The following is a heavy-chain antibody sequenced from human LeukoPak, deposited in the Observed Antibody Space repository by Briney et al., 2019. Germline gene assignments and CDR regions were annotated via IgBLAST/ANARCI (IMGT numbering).Heavy chain of an antibody. CDR3: ARHGRSGWFDY. CDR2: IDYSGST. V-gene: IGHV4-59*01. D-gene: IGHD6-19*01. CDR1: GGSISSYY. Sequence: SETLSLTCTVSGGSISSYYWSWIRQPPGKGLEWIGYIDYSGSTIHNPSLKSRVTISVNTSKNQFSLQLTSVTAADTAVYYCARHGRSGWFDYWGQGTLVTVSS. J-gene: IGHJ4*02.